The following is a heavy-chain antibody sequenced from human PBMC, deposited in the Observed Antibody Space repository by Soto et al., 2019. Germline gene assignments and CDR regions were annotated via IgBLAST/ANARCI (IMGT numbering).Heavy chain of an antibody. D-gene: IGHD4-4*01. CDR2: ISYDGSNK. J-gene: IGHJ2*01. V-gene: IGHV3-30-3*01. CDR1: GFTFSSYA. CDR3: ARPLWRDDYNWGYFDL. Sequence: QVQLVESGGGVVQPGRSLRLSCAASGFTFSSYAMHWVRQVPGKGLEWVAVISYDGSNKYYADSVKGRFTISRDNCKNTLYLQMNSLIAEDTAVYYCARPLWRDDYNWGYFDLWGRGTLVTVSS.